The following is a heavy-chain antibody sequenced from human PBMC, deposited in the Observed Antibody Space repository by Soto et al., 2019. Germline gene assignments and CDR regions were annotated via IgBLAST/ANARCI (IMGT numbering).Heavy chain of an antibody. J-gene: IGHJ4*02. D-gene: IGHD2-15*01. CDR3: ARDRRDCSGGSCYSPYRFDY. V-gene: IGHV1-69*01. CDR1: GGTFSSYA. CDR2: IIPIFGTA. Sequence: QVQLVQSGAEVKKPGSSVKVSCKASGGTFSSYAMSWVRQAPGQGLEWMGGIIPIFGTANYAQKFQGRVTITADESTSTAYMELSSLRSEDTAVYYCARDRRDCSGGSCYSPYRFDYWGQGTLVTVSS.